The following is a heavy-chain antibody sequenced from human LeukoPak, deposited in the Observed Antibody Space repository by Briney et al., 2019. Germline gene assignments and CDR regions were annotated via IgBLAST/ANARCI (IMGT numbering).Heavy chain of an antibody. CDR2: ISGSGGST. D-gene: IGHD6-6*01. J-gene: IGHJ4*02. CDR3: AKDLQYSRRGYFDY. Sequence: GGSLRLSCAASGFTFSSYAMSWARQAPGKGLEWVSAISGSGGSTYYADSVKGRFTISRDNSKNTLYLQMNSLRAEDTAVYYCAKDLQYSRRGYFDYWGQGTLVTVSS. V-gene: IGHV3-23*01. CDR1: GFTFSSYA.